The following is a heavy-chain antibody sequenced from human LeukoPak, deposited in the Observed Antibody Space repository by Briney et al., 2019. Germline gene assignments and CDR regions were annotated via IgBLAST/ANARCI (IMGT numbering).Heavy chain of an antibody. CDR1: GFTFSNAY. Sequence: GGSLRLSCAASGFTFSNAYMSWVRQAPGKGLEWVGRIKSKTDGGTPDYAAPVKGRFTISRDDSKNTLYLQMNSLKTEDTAVYYCTTEGGWSFYFDYWGQGTLVTVSS. V-gene: IGHV3-15*01. CDR2: IKSKTDGGTP. J-gene: IGHJ4*02. CDR3: TTEGGWSFYFDY. D-gene: IGHD2-15*01.